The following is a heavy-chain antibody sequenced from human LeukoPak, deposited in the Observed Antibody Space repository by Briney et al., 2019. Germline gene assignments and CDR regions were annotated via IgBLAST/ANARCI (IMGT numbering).Heavy chain of an antibody. Sequence: GGSLRLSCAASGFTFSNYAMSWVRQAPGKGLEWVSSVSGSDSRTYYADSVKGRFTISRDNSKNTLYLQMNSLRAEDTAVYYCTTAAVGYDDYFDYWGQGTLVTVSS. CDR2: VSGSDSRT. V-gene: IGHV3-23*01. D-gene: IGHD3-16*01. CDR1: GFTFSNYA. J-gene: IGHJ4*02. CDR3: TTAAVGYDDYFDY.